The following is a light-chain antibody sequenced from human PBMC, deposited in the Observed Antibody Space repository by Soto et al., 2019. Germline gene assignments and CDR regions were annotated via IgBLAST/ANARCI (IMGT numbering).Light chain of an antibody. Sequence: DIIMNLSPSPLPVSPGERATLSCTASQSVSIKLAWYQQKPGQAPRLLIYDTSTRDTGFPARFSGSGSGTELTLTISSLQSEDFAVYYCQQRGTSPLPFDQGTILE. V-gene: IGKV3-15*01. CDR3: QQRGTSPLP. J-gene: IGKJ2*01. CDR2: DTS. CDR1: QSVSIK.